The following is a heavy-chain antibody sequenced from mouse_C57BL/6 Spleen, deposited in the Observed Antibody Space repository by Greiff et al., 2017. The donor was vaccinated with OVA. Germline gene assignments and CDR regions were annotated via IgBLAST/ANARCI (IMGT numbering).Heavy chain of an antibody. D-gene: IGHD1-1*01. V-gene: IGHV1-82*01. Sequence: QVQLKQSGPELVKPGASVKISCKASGYAFSSSWMNWVKQRPGKGLEWIGRIYPGDGDTNYNGKFKGKATLTADKSSSTAYMRLSSLTSEDSAVYFCARTTVVHFDYWGQGTTLTVSS. CDR3: ARTTVVHFDY. J-gene: IGHJ2*01. CDR2: IYPGDGDT. CDR1: GYAFSSSW.